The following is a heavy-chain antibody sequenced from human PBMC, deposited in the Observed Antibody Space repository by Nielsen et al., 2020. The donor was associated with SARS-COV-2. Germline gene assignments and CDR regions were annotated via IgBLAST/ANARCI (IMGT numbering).Heavy chain of an antibody. V-gene: IGHV3-11*01. CDR1: GFTFSDFY. Sequence: GESLKISCAASGFTFSDFYMSWIRQAPGKGLEWVSFISSSGSTIYYADSVKGRFTISRDNAKNSLFLQMNSLRAEDTAVYFCARDVLDYTNNSPHFDYWGQGTRVTVSS. D-gene: IGHD1-1*01. CDR2: ISSSGSTI. CDR3: ARDVLDYTNNSPHFDY. J-gene: IGHJ4*02.